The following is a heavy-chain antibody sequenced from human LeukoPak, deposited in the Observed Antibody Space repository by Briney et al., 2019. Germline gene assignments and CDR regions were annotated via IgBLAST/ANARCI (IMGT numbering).Heavy chain of an antibody. Sequence: GGSLRLSCAAPELTFSSYEMNWVRQAPGKGLEWVSYIGSGGTSTNYADSEKGRFTISRDNAKNSLYLQMNSLRAEDTAVYYCARGPRGELFDYYFDYWGQGTLVTVSS. CDR1: ELTFSSYE. V-gene: IGHV3-48*03. CDR3: ARGPRGELFDYYFDY. J-gene: IGHJ4*02. CDR2: IGSGGTST. D-gene: IGHD3-10*01.